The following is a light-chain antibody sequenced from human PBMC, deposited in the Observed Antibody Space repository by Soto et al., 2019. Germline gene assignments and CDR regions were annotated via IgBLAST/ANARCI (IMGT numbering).Light chain of an antibody. CDR3: SSYTSSSTLYV. CDR1: SRDVGDNIY. J-gene: IGLJ1*01. CDR2: DVT. Sequence: QSALTQPASVSGSPGQSITISCTGTSRDVGDNIYVSWYQQHPGKAPKLMIYDVTHRPSGISNRFSGSKSGNTASLTISGLQAEDEADYYCSSYTSSSTLYVFGTGTKVTVL. V-gene: IGLV2-14*01.